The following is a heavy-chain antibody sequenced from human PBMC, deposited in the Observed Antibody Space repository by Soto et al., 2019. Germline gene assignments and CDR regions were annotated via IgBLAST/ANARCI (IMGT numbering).Heavy chain of an antibody. D-gene: IGHD1-26*01. CDR2: IYYSGST. CDR1: GGSISSYY. V-gene: IGHV4-59*01. J-gene: IGHJ4*02. Sequence: SETLSLTCTASGGSISSYYWSWIRQPPGKGLEWIGYIYYSGSTNYNPSLKSRVTISVDTSKNQFSLKLSSVTAADTAVYYCARVAGIVGALFDYWGQGTLVTVSS. CDR3: ARVAGIVGALFDY.